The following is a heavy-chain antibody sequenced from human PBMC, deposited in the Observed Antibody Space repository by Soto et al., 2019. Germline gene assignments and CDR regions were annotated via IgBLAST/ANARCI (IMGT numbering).Heavy chain of an antibody. Sequence: KSSETLSLTCTVSGGSISSSSYYWGWIRQPPGKGLEWIGSIYYSGSTYYNPSLKSRVTISVDTSKNQFSLKLSSVTAADTAVYYCARREAAAGYFDYWAREPWSPSPQ. D-gene: IGHD6-13*01. CDR3: ARREAAAGYFDY. V-gene: IGHV4-39*01. CDR1: GGSISSSSYY. CDR2: IYYSGST. J-gene: IGHJ4*02.